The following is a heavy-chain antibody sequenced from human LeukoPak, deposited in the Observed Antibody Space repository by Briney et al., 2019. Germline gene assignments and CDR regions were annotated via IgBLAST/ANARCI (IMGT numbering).Heavy chain of an antibody. Sequence: AGSLPLSCAASGFTFSGYEMNWVRQAPGKGLEWVSYIRSSASTIYHADSVKCRFTISRDNAKNTLYLQMNSLRAEDTAVYYCAREGCSSTSCYDYWGQGTLVTVSS. CDR2: IRSSASTI. J-gene: IGHJ4*02. D-gene: IGHD2-2*01. CDR1: GFTFSGYE. V-gene: IGHV3-48*03. CDR3: AREGCSSTSCYDY.